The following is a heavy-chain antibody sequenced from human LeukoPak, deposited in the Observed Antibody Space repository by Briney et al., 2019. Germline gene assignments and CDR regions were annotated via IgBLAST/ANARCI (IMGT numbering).Heavy chain of an antibody. J-gene: IGHJ3*02. Sequence: PGGSLRLSCAASGFTFSSNYMSWVRQAPGKGLEWVSVIYSGGSTYYADSVKGRFTIPRDNSKNTLYLQMNSLRAEDTAVYYCARGIAARLGYAFDIWGQGTMVTVSS. D-gene: IGHD6-6*01. CDR3: ARGIAARLGYAFDI. V-gene: IGHV3-53*01. CDR1: GFTFSSNY. CDR2: IYSGGST.